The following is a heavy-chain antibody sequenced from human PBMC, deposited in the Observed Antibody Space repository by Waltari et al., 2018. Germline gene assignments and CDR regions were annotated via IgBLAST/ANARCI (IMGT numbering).Heavy chain of an antibody. V-gene: IGHV1-2*06. J-gene: IGHJ4*02. D-gene: IGHD3-3*01. CDR3: ARGGPAIFGVLSTKRFDY. Sequence: QVQLVQSGAEVKKPGASVKVSCKASGYTFTDYSMHWVRQAPGQGLEWMGRINPNSGGTNETQKVQGRVTMTRETSISTAYMELSRLRSDDTAGYYCARGGPAIFGVLSTKRFDYWGQGTLVTVSS. CDR1: GYTFTDYS. CDR2: INPNSGGT.